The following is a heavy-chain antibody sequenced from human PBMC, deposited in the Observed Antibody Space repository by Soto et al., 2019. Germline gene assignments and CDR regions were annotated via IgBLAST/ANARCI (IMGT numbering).Heavy chain of an antibody. J-gene: IGHJ4*02. V-gene: IGHV4-39*02. Sequence: ETLSLTCPVSGGSISTTNYYWGWVRQPPGKGLDWIGNIYYGGTTYYNPSLKSRVTISVDTSKNHFSLKVNSVTAADTAVYYCATPLIAYYYDSSESHFDYWGQGTLVTVSS. CDR3: ATPLIAYYYDSSESHFDY. CDR2: IYYGGTT. D-gene: IGHD3-22*01. CDR1: GGSISTTNYY.